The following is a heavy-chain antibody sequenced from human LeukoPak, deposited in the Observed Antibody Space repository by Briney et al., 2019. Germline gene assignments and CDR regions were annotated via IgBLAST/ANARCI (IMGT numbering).Heavy chain of an antibody. CDR2: IYYSGST. CDR1: GGSISSYY. Sequence: SETLSLTCTVSGGSISSYYWSWIRQPPGKGLEWIGYIYYSGSTNYNPSLKSRVTISVDTSKNQFSLKLSSVTAADTAVYYCASTILGVVTISSWGAFDIWGQGTMVTVSS. J-gene: IGHJ3*02. V-gene: IGHV4-59*08. CDR3: ASTILGVVTISSWGAFDI. D-gene: IGHD3-3*01.